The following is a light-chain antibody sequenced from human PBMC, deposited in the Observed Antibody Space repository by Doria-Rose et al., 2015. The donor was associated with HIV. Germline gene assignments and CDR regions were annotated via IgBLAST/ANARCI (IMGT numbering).Light chain of an antibody. CDR1: QSFSSTY. Sequence: EIVMTQSPGTLSLSPGEGATLSCRASQSFSSTYLAWYQQKPGQAHSLLIYDGSTRATGIPNRFSASGSGTDFTLTINRLEPEDCALYYCHQYGTSWTFGQGTKVEI. CDR2: DGS. J-gene: IGKJ1*01. CDR3: HQYGTSWT. V-gene: IGKV3-20*01.